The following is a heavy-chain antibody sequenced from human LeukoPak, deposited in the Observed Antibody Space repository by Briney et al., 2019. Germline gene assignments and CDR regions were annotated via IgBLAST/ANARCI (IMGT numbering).Heavy chain of an antibody. CDR2: ISAYNGNT. J-gene: IGHJ3*02. D-gene: IGHD3-10*01. CDR1: GYTFTSYG. V-gene: IGHV1-18*01. Sequence: GASVKVSCKASGYTFTSYGISWVRQAPGQGLEWMGWISAYNGNTNYAQKLQGRVTMTTDTSTSTAYMELRSLRSDDTAVYYCARDALMVRGVEMGVDAFDIWGQGTMVTVSS. CDR3: ARDALMVRGVEMGVDAFDI.